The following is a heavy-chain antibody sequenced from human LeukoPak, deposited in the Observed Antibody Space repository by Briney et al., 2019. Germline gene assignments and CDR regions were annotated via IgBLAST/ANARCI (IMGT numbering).Heavy chain of an antibody. D-gene: IGHD5-18*01. CDR2: IKSKTDGGTT. CDR3: ATVALRGYTYDLKKWYFDL. J-gene: IGHJ2*01. CDR1: GFNFSSYS. V-gene: IGHV3-15*01. Sequence: GSLRLSCAASGFNFSSYSLNWVRQAPGKGLEWVGRIKSKTDGGTTDYAAPVKGRLIISRDDSENTLYLQMSSLKTEDTAVYYCATVALRGYTYDLKKWYFDLWGRGTLVTVSS.